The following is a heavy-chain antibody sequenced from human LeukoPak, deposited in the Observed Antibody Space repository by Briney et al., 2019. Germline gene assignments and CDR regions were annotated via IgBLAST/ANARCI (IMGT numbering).Heavy chain of an antibody. CDR3: ARGIRGGDFDWLADAFDI. CDR2: IYYSGST. Sequence: PSETLSLTCTVSGGSISSSSYYWGWIRQPPGKGLEWIGSIYYSGSTYYNPSLKSRVTISVDTSKNQFSLKLSSVTAADTAVYYCARGIRGGDFDWLADAFDIWGQGTMVTVSS. CDR1: GGSISSSSYY. V-gene: IGHV4-39*07. D-gene: IGHD3-9*01. J-gene: IGHJ3*02.